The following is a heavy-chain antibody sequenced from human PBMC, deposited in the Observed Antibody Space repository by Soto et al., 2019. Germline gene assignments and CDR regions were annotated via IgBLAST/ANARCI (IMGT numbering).Heavy chain of an antibody. D-gene: IGHD5-12*01. CDR1: GGTFSSYA. CDR3: ARRDIVATTSYYYYYGMDV. CDR2: IIPIFGTA. J-gene: IGHJ6*02. V-gene: IGHV1-69*13. Sequence: SVKVSCKASGGTFSSYAISWVRQAPGQGLEWMGGIIPIFGTANYAQKFQGRVTITADESTSTAYMELSSLRSEDTAVYYCARRDIVATTSYYYYYGMDVWGQGTTVTVSS.